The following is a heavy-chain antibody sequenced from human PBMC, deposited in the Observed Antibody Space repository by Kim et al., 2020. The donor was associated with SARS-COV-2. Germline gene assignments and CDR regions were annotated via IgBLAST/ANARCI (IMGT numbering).Heavy chain of an antibody. D-gene: IGHD2-8*01. J-gene: IGHJ6*02. Sequence: ASVKVSCKASGYTFTSYAMNWVRQAPGQGLEWMGWINTNTGNPTYAQGFTGRFVFSLDTSVSTAYLQISSLKAEDTAVYYCARDLRINGVWMGNYYYGMDVWGQGTTVTVSS. CDR2: INTNTGNP. CDR3: ARDLRINGVWMGNYYYGMDV. V-gene: IGHV7-4-1*02. CDR1: GYTFTSYA.